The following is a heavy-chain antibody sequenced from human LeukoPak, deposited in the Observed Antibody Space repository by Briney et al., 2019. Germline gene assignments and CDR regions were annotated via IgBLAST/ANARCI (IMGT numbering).Heavy chain of an antibody. D-gene: IGHD5-18*01. J-gene: IGHJ4*02. CDR2: ISAYNGNT. CDR1: GYTFTSYG. Sequence: GASVKVSCKASGYTFTSYGISWVRQAPGQGLEWMGWISAYNGNTNYAQKLQGRVTMTTDTSTSTAYMELRSLRSDDTAVYYCARTRGGIQRAAWGDYWGQGTLVTVSS. V-gene: IGHV1-18*01. CDR3: ARTRGGIQRAAWGDY.